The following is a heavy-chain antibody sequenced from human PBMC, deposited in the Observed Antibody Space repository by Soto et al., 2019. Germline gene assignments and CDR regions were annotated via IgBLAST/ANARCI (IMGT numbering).Heavy chain of an antibody. V-gene: IGHV3-23*01. CDR2: ISGSGIST. Sequence: GSLRLSCAASGFTFSDYYMSWIRQAPGKGLEWVSGISGSGISTHYADSVKGRFTVSRDNSKNTLYLQMNSLRAEDTAVYNCAKEPVGPDWYFDLWGSGTLLTVSS. CDR1: GFTFSDYY. J-gene: IGHJ2*01. CDR3: AKEPVGPDWYFDL.